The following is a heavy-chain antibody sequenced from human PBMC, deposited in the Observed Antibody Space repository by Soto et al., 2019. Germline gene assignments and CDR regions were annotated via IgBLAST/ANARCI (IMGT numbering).Heavy chain of an antibody. V-gene: IGHV3-23*01. J-gene: IGHJ1*01. D-gene: IGHD2-15*01. Sequence: EVQLLESGGGLVQPGGSLRLSCAASGFTFSRYDMSWVRQAPGKGLEWVSATSGSGGSTYYADSVKGRFTISRDNSKNTLYLQMNSLRAEDTAIYYCAKGFYCSGGSRYSGAEYFQHWGQGTLVTVSS. CDR3: AKGFYCSGGSRYSGAEYFQH. CDR1: GFTFSRYD. CDR2: TSGSGGST.